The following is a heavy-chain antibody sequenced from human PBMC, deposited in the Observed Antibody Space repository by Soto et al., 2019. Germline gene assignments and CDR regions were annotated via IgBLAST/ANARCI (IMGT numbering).Heavy chain of an antibody. J-gene: IGHJ4*02. CDR1: GGSISSGGYY. V-gene: IGHV4-31*03. CDR3: ESNESRFRGFNY. CDR2: IYYSGST. Sequence: SETLSLTCTVSGGSISSGGYYWSWIRQHPGKGLEWIGYIYYSGSTYYNPSLKSRVTISVDTSKNQFSLKLSSVTAADKAVYFLESNESRFRGFNYWGQGTLVTVSS. D-gene: IGHD3-10*01.